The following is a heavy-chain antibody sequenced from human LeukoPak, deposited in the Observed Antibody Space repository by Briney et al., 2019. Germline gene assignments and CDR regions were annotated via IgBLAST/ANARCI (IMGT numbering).Heavy chain of an antibody. CDR2: IKSKTDGGTT. V-gene: IGHV3-15*01. J-gene: IGHJ4*02. CDR3: TTDRSMVRGVVYYFDY. D-gene: IGHD3-10*01. Sequence: GGSLRLSCAASGFTFSNAWMSWVRQAPGKGLEWVGRIKSKTDGGTTDYAAPVKGRFTTSRDDSKNTLYLQMNSLKTEDTAVYYCTTDRSMVRGVVYYFDYWGQGTLVTVSS. CDR1: GFTFSNAW.